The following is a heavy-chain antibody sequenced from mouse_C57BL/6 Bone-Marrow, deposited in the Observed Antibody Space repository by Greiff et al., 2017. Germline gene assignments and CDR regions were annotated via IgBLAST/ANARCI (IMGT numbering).Heavy chain of an antibody. CDR2: IHPNSGST. D-gene: IGHD4-1*01. J-gene: IGHJ4*01. Sequence: QVQLQQPGAERGKPGASVKLSCKASGYTFTSYWMHWVKQRPGQGLEWIGMIHPNSGSTNYNEKFKSKATLTVDKSSSTAYMQLRSLTSEDSAVSSFSRSASNSLYSPIYYSCQLTSFTVSS. V-gene: IGHV1-64*01. CDR3: SRSASNSLYSPIYY. CDR1: GYTFTSYW.